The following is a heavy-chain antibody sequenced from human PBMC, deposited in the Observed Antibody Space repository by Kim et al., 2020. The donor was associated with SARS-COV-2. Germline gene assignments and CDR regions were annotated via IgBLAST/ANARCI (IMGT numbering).Heavy chain of an antibody. Sequence: KNYADPVKSRFTISRDNSKNTLNLQMTSLRVEDTAVYYCAGACGDCGLDYWGQGTLVTVSS. D-gene: IGHD2-21*02. CDR3: AGACGDCGLDY. V-gene: IGHV3-33*01. CDR2: K. J-gene: IGHJ4*02.